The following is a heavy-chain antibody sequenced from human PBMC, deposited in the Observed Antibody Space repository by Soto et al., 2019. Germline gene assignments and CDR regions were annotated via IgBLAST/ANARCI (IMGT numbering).Heavy chain of an antibody. CDR2: IYYSWST. J-gene: IGHJ2*01. CDR3: ARVTVTTFWYFDL. D-gene: IGHD4-17*01. Sequence: SLSVACSVSGASSSSGGYYWSSLREHPGKRLEWIGYIYYSWSTYYNPSLKSRVTISVDTSKNQFSLKLSSVTAADTAVYYCARVTVTTFWYFDLWGRGTQVTVYS. V-gene: IGHV4-31*02. CDR1: GASSSSGGYY.